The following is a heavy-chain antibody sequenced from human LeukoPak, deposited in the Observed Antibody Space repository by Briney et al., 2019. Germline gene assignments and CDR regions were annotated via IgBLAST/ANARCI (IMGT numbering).Heavy chain of an antibody. V-gene: IGHV4-61*02. Sequence: PSQTLSLTCTVSGGSISSAADYWSWIRQPAGKGLEWIGRIYTSGSTNYNPSLKSRVTISLDTSKNQFSLKLSSVTPADTAVYYCAGGQQLATGERRDYWGQGTLVTVSS. CDR1: GGSISSAADY. CDR2: IYTSGST. CDR3: AGGQQLATGERRDY. J-gene: IGHJ4*02. D-gene: IGHD6-13*01.